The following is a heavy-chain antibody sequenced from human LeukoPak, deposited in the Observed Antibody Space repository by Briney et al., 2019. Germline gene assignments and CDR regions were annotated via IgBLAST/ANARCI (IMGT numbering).Heavy chain of an antibody. CDR3: ARVTVHGYSDY. J-gene: IGHJ4*02. V-gene: IGHV4-59*01. D-gene: IGHD5-24*01. CDR2: IHYSGST. CDR1: GGSISSYY. Sequence: SETLSLTCTVSGGSISSYYWSWIRQPPGKGLEWIGYIHYSGSTNYNPSLKSRVTISVDTSKNQFSLKLSSVTAADTAVYYCARVTVHGYSDYWGQGTLVTVSS.